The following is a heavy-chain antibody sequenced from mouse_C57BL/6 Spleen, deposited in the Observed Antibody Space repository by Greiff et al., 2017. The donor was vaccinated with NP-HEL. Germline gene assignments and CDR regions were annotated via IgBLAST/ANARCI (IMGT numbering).Heavy chain of an antibody. V-gene: IGHV5-6*01. CDR3: ARFLYGSSGWYFDG. J-gene: IGHJ1*03. Sequence: EVKLVESGGDLVKPGGSLKLSCAASGFTFSSYGMSWVRQTPDKRLEWVATISSGGSYTYYPSIVKGRFTISRENAKNTLYLQMSRLKSEDTAMDYCARFLYGSSGWYFDGWGKGTTVTVSS. CDR2: ISSGGSYT. CDR1: GFTFSSYG. D-gene: IGHD1-1*01.